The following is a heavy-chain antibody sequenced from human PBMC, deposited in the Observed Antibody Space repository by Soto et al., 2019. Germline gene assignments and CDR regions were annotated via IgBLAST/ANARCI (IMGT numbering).Heavy chain of an antibody. J-gene: IGHJ5*02. CDR1: GGSISSGGYS. V-gene: IGHV4-30-2*01. CDR3: ARVPGS. Sequence: QLQLQESGSGLVKPSQTLSLTCAVSGGSISSGGYSWSWIRQPPGKGLEWIGYIYHSGSTYYNPSVNSRVTISVDRSKTQSALKLSSVSAAGTAGYYCARVPGSWGQGTLVTVSS. CDR2: IYHSGST.